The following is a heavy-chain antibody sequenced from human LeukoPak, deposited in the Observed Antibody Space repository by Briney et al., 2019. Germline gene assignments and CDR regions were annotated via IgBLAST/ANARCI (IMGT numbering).Heavy chain of an antibody. CDR1: GGSISSYY. Sequence: PSETLSLTCTVSGGSISSYYWSWIRQPAGKGLEWIGRIYTSGSTNYNPSLKSRVTMSVDTSKNQFSLKLSSVTAADTAVYYCARGYSGYDLSFGYYYYYMDVWGKGTTVTVS. D-gene: IGHD5-12*01. V-gene: IGHV4-4*07. J-gene: IGHJ6*03. CDR3: ARGYSGYDLSFGYYYYYMDV. CDR2: IYTSGST.